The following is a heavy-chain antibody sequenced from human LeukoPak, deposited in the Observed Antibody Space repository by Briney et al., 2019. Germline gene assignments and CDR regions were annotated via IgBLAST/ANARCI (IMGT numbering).Heavy chain of an antibody. D-gene: IGHD2-2*01. CDR3: ARGFGYDFADY. CDR1: GGSISSGDHY. V-gene: IGHV4-30-4*01. J-gene: IGHJ4*02. Sequence: PSQTLSLTCSVSGGSISSGDHYWTWIRQPPGRGLEGMRFITLYSDTTSYNPSLKRRLMISIDTSKNQFSLTLTSVTAADTAVYFCARGFGYDFADYWGQGILVTVSS. CDR2: ITLYSDTT.